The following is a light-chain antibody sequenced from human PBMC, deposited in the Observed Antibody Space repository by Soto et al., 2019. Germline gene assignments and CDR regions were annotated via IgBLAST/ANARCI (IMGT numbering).Light chain of an antibody. J-gene: IGLJ2*01. CDR3: CSYAGSSLSVV. CDR1: SSDVGSYNL. CDR2: EGS. V-gene: IGLV2-23*01. Sequence: QSALTQPASVSGSPGQSITISCTGTSSDVGSYNLVPWYQQHPGKAPKLMIYEGSKRPSGVSNRFSGSKSGNTASLTISGLQAEDEADYYCCSYAGSSLSVVFGGGTKLTVL.